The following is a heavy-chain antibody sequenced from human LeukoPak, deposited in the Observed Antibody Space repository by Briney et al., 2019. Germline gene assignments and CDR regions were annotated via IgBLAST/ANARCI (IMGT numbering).Heavy chain of an antibody. V-gene: IGHV3-48*01. CDR3: ARYSGSYEVNYYYYYGMDV. CDR2: IGFISSTI. CDR1: EFTFSRYT. J-gene: IGHJ6*02. Sequence: GGSLGLSGAASEFTFSRYTLNGVGRAQGRGWKWISYIGFISSTIYYADSVKGRFTISRDNAKNSLYLQMNSLRAEDTAVYYCARYSGSYEVNYYYYYGMDVWGQGTTVTVSS. D-gene: IGHD1-26*01.